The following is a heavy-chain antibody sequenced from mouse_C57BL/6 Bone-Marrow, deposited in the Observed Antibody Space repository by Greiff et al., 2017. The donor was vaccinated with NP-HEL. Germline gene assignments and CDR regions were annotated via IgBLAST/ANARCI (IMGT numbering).Heavy chain of an antibody. J-gene: IGHJ2*01. CDR1: GYTFTSYW. CDR2: IYPSDSEP. V-gene: IGHV1-61*01. CDR3: AREDYYGSSPYYFDY. Sequence: QVQLQQPGAELVRPGSSVKLSCKASGYTFTSYWMDWVKQRPGQGLEWIGNIYPSDSEPHYNQKFKDKATLTVDKSSSTAYLQLSSLTSEDSAVYYWAREDYYGSSPYYFDYWGQGTTLTVSS. D-gene: IGHD1-1*01.